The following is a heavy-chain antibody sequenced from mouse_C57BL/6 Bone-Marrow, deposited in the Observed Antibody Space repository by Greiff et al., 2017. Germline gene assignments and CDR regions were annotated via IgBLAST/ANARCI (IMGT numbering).Heavy chain of an antibody. CDR3: ARPFYYYYAMDY. CDR2: IDPSDSYT. V-gene: IGHV1-50*01. Sequence: QVQLQQPGAELVKPGASVKLSCKASGYTFTSYWMQWVKQRPGQGLEWIGEIDPSDSYTNYNQKFKGKATLTVDTSSSTAYMQLSSLTSEDSAVYYCARPFYYYYAMDYWGQGTSVTVSS. CDR1: GYTFTSYW. D-gene: IGHD2-1*01. J-gene: IGHJ4*01.